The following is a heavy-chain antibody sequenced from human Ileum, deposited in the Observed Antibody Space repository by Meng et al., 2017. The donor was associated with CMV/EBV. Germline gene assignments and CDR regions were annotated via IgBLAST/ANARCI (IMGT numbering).Heavy chain of an antibody. CDR3: AKDDTSGNGIFDPFHV. D-gene: IGHD2/OR15-2a*01. Sequence: GGSLRLSCEGSGFSVTKKYMSWVRQDPGKGLEWVSIIYVGGNTYYADSVKGRFTVSRDNSKNTLYLHMNSLRAEDTAVYYCAKDDTSGNGIFDPFHVWGQGTMVTVSS. V-gene: IGHV3-53*01. J-gene: IGHJ3*01. CDR2: IYVGGNT. CDR1: GFSVTKKY.